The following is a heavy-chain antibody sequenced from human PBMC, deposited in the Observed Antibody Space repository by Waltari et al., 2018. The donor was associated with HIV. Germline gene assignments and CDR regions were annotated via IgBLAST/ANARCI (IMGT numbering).Heavy chain of an antibody. CDR1: GYNFTSST. Sequence: QVLLVQSGTEVKKPGASVTIPCKASGYNFTSSTGHLVRQAPGRGLEWLGWINSGNGNSRYSPGFQDRLTMTRDISASTSYFVLSGLTYDDTSVYFCARSGIVRGRSYELLAFWGQGT. CDR3: ARSGIVRGRSYELLAF. V-gene: IGHV1-3*01. D-gene: IGHD3-16*01. J-gene: IGHJ4*01. CDR2: INSGNGNS.